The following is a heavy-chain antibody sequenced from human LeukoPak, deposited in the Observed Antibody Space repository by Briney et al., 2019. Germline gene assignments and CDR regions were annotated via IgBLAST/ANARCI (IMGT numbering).Heavy chain of an antibody. Sequence: ASVKVSCKASGYTFTGYYMHWVRQAPGQGLEWMGWINPNSGGTNYAQKFQGRVTMTRDTSISTAYMELSRLRSDDTAVYYCARDRGSMVRGKYYYYGMDVWGQGTTVTVSS. CDR3: ARDRGSMVRGKYYYYGMDV. CDR1: GYTFTGYY. CDR2: INPNSGGT. V-gene: IGHV1-2*02. D-gene: IGHD3-10*01. J-gene: IGHJ6*02.